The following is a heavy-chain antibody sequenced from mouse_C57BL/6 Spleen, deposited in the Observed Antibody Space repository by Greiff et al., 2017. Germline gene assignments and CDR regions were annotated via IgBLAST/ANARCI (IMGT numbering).Heavy chain of an antibody. D-gene: IGHD1-1*01. CDR3: ARSITTVVALYWYFDV. V-gene: IGHV8-12*01. CDR2: IYWNDDK. Sequence: QVQLKESGPGILQSSQTLSLTCSFSGFSLSTSGMGVSWIRQPSGKGLEWLAHIYWNDDKRYNPSLTSRLTNSKDTSRNQVFLKITSVDTADTATYYFARSITTVVALYWYFDVWGTGTTVTVSS. CDR1: GFSLSTSGMG. J-gene: IGHJ1*03.